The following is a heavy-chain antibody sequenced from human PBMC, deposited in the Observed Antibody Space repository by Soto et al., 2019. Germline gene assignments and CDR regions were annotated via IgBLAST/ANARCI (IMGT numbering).Heavy chain of an antibody. V-gene: IGHV4-59*01. CDR1: GGSISSYY. D-gene: IGHD1-7*01. Sequence: PSETLSLTCTVSGGSISSYYWSWLRQPPGKGLEWIGYIYYSGSTNYNPSLKSRVTISVDTSKNQFSLKLSSVTAADTAVYYCARVRETITGTTSWFDPWGQGTLVTVSS. J-gene: IGHJ5*02. CDR2: IYYSGST. CDR3: ARVRETITGTTSWFDP.